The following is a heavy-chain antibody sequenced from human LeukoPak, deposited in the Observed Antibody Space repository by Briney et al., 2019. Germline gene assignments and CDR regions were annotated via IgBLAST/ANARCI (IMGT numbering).Heavy chain of an antibody. D-gene: IGHD2-2*01. V-gene: IGHV1-8*01. CDR2: MNPNSGNT. CDR3: ARIRPRPALVFPAHYYYYYYMDV. Sequence: ASVKVSCKASGYTFTSYDINWVRQATGQGLEWMGWMNPNSGNTGYAQKFPGRVTMTRNTSISTAYMELSSLRSEDTAVYYCARIRPRPALVFPAHYYYYYYMDVWGKGTTVTVSS. CDR1: GYTFTSYD. J-gene: IGHJ6*03.